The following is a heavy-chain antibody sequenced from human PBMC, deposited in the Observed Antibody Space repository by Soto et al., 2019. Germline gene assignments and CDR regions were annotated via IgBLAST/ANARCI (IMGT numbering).Heavy chain of an antibody. CDR2: IRSKAYGGTT. D-gene: IGHD3-10*01. Sequence: GGSLRLSCTASGFTFGDYAMSWFRQAPGKGLEWVGFIRSKAYGGTTEYAAYVKGRFTISRDDSKSIAYLQMNSMKTEDTAVYYCTSTAPGVRGVIIHDAFDIWGQGTMVTVSS. CDR1: GFTFGDYA. J-gene: IGHJ3*02. V-gene: IGHV3-49*03. CDR3: TSTAPGVRGVIIHDAFDI.